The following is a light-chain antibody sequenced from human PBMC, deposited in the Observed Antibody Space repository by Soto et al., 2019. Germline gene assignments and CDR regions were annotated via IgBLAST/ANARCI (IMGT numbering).Light chain of an antibody. CDR3: QSYDSSLSGVV. V-gene: IGLV1-40*01. CDR2: DST. Sequence: QSVLTQPPSMSGAPGQSVSISCTGSSSNIGAHYAVHWYQQFPGTAPKLLIYDSTNRPSGVPDRFSGSKSGTSVSLVITGLQAEDEADYYCQSYDSSLSGVVFGGGTKLTVL. J-gene: IGLJ2*01. CDR1: SSNIGAHYA.